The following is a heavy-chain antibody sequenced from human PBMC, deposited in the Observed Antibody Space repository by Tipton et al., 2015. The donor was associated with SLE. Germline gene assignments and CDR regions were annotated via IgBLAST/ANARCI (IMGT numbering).Heavy chain of an antibody. CDR3: SRDLRVDTSSLWSPNFEF. D-gene: IGHD5-18*01. V-gene: IGHV3-21*03. Sequence: SLRLSCAASGFRFSDYSVNWVRQAPGKGLEWVSSISGDSDYIYYADSVKGRFTISRDNRKNLLYLQMNSLRADDTATYCCSRDLRVDTSSLWSPNFEFWGQGTRVTVSS. J-gene: IGHJ4*02. CDR1: GFRFSDYS. CDR2: ISGDSDYI.